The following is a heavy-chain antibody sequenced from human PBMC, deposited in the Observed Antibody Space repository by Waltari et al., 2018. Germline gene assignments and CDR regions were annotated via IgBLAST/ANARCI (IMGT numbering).Heavy chain of an antibody. J-gene: IGHJ4*02. CDR3: VLYSSEFLGDC. CDR2: INTDGTIT. CDR1: SFTFSNYW. D-gene: IGHD6-25*01. Sequence: VQLVESGGGVVQPWGSLRLSFASSSFTFSNYWMHWVRQAPGKGLVSVSHINTDGTITNYADSVKGRFTISRDNAKNTLFLQMNRLSAEDTAVYYCVLYSSEFLGDCWGQGTLVTVSS. V-gene: IGHV3-74*01.